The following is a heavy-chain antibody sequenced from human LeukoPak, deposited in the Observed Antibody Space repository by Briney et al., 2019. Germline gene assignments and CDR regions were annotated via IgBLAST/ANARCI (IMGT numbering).Heavy chain of an antibody. J-gene: IGHJ5*02. D-gene: IGHD3-10*01. Sequence: PSETLSLTCAVYGWSFSGYYWSWIRQPPGKGLEWIGEINHSGSTNYNPSLKSRFTISVDTSKNQFSRKRSSVPAADTAVYYCGRGSRRYGSGSYLSWVDPWGEETLVTVSS. CDR2: INHSGST. CDR1: GWSFSGYY. CDR3: GRGSRRYGSGSYLSWVDP. V-gene: IGHV4-34*01.